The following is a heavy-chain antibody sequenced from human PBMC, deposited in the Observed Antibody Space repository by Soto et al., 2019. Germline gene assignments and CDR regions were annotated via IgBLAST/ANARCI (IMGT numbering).Heavy chain of an antibody. CDR2: IKQDGSEK. Sequence: GGSLRLSCAASGFTFSSYWMSWVRQAPGKGLEWVANIKQDGSEKYYVDSVKGRFTISRDNAKNSLYLQMNSLRAEDTAVYYCARVELGELSPDDYFDYWGQGTLVTVSS. D-gene: IGHD3-16*02. V-gene: IGHV3-7*01. CDR1: GFTFSSYW. J-gene: IGHJ4*02. CDR3: ARVELGELSPDDYFDY.